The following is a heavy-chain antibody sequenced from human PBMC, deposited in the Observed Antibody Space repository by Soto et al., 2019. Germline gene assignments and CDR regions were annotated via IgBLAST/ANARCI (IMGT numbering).Heavy chain of an antibody. V-gene: IGHV2-5*02. CDR3: VHRLCGTPAGK. Sequence: QITLKESGPPLVKPTQTLTLTCTFSGFSLSTSGVGVGWIRQPPGKALEWLALIYWDNNKNYSPSMKNRLTITKDISKNQVVLTMTNMDPVDTATYYCVHRLCGTPAGKWGQGTLVTVSS. CDR2: IYWDNNK. J-gene: IGHJ4*02. CDR1: GFSLSTSGVG. D-gene: IGHD1-7*01.